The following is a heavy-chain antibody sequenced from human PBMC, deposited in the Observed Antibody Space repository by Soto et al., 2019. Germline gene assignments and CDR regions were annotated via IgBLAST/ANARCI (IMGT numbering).Heavy chain of an antibody. CDR1: GFTFSSYG. D-gene: IGHD6-6*01. J-gene: IGHJ4*02. CDR3: ARASSSSVDFDY. V-gene: IGHV3-33*01. Sequence: QVQLVESGGGVVQPGRSLRLSCAASGFTFSSYGMHWVRQAPGKGLEWVAVIWYDGSNKYYADSVKGRCTISRDNSKNTLYLQMNSLTAEDTAVYYCARASSSSVDFDYWGQGTLVTVSS. CDR2: IWYDGSNK.